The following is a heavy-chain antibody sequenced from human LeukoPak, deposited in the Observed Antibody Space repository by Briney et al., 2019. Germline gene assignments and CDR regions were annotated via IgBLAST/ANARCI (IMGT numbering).Heavy chain of an antibody. CDR3: AGEPRQLAY. V-gene: IGHV3-7*03. CDR1: GFTVSSNY. Sequence: LRLSCAASGFTVSSNYMSWVRQVPGKGLEWVSSINIDGHDTRYADSVRGRFTISRDNVKNSLYLQMNSLTVEDTATYYCAGEPRQLAYWGQGTQVTVSS. CDR2: INIDGHDT. D-gene: IGHD6-6*01. J-gene: IGHJ4*02.